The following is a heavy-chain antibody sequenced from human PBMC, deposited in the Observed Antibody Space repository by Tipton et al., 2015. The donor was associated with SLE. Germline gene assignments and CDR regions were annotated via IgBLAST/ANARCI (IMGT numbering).Heavy chain of an antibody. Sequence: SLTCTVSGGSIRSYYWSWIRQTPEKGLEWIASIYHSGSTNSGSTKYNPSLESRVSTSLDTSKNQISLKLTSVTTADTAVYYCARGGLYWLDWGQGTLVTVSS. J-gene: IGHJ4*02. V-gene: IGHV4-59*01. CDR1: GGSIRSYY. CDR3: ARGGLYWLD. D-gene: IGHD2-8*02. CDR2: IYHSGSTNSGST.